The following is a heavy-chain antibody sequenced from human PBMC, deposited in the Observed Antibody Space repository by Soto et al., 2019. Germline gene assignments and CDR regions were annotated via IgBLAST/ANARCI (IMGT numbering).Heavy chain of an antibody. D-gene: IGHD3-16*01. J-gene: IGHJ4*02. V-gene: IGHV4-61*01. CDR2: IYYSGST. CDR1: GGSISSDSHF. CDR3: ARGIWGRYDFDY. Sequence: PSETLSLTCTVSGGSISSDSHFWNWIRQPPEKRLEWIGYIYYSGSTDYNPSLNSRVTISLVTSKNQFSLTLSSVTAADSAIYYCARGIWGRYDFDYWGQGALDTVSS.